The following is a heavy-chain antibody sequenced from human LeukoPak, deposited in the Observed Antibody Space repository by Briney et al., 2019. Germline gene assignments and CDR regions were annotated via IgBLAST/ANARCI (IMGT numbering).Heavy chain of an antibody. CDR3: ARHSGSYDLAFDY. J-gene: IGHJ4*02. V-gene: IGHV3-48*03. Sequence: PGGSLRLSCAASGFTFSSYEMNRVRQAPGKGLEWVSYMSRSGSTIYYADSAKGRFTISRDNAKNSLYLHMNSLRAEDTAVYYCARHSGSYDLAFDYWGQGTLVTVSS. D-gene: IGHD1-26*01. CDR2: MSRSGSTI. CDR1: GFTFSSYE.